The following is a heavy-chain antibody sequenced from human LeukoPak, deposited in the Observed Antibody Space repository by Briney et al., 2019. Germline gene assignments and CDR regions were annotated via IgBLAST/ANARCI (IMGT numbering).Heavy chain of an antibody. J-gene: IGHJ4*02. CDR3: ASCDSSDYYNFDY. Sequence: PSETLSLTCTVSGGSISSYYWSWIRQHPGKGLEWIGYIYYSGSTYYNPSLKSRVTISVDTSKNQFSLKLSSVTAADTAVYYCASCDSSDYYNFDYWGQGTLVTVSS. V-gene: IGHV4-59*06. D-gene: IGHD3-22*01. CDR1: GGSISSYY. CDR2: IYYSGST.